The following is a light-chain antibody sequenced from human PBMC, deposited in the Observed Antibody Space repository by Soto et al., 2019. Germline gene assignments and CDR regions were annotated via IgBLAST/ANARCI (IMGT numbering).Light chain of an antibody. CDR3: SSYTSSSTLVV. CDR1: SSDVGAYRY. J-gene: IGLJ2*01. CDR2: EVS. V-gene: IGLV2-14*01. Sequence: QSALTQPASVSGSPGQSITLSCTGTSSDVGAYRYVSWYQQHPGKAPKLMIYEVSNRPSGVSNRFSGSKSGNTASLTISGLQAEDEADYYCSSYTSSSTLVVFGGGTKLTVL.